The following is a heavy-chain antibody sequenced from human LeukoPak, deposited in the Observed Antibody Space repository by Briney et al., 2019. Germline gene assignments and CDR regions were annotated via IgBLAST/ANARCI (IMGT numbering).Heavy chain of an antibody. V-gene: IGHV1-46*01. J-gene: IGHJ4*02. CDR2: INPSGGST. D-gene: IGHD5-18*01. Sequence: ASVKVSCKASGYTFTGYYMHWVRQAPGQGLEWMGIINPSGGSTSYAQKFQGRVTMTRDTFTSTVYMELSSLRSEDTAVYYCARDPKQLWAYFDYWGQGTLVTVSS. CDR1: GYTFTGYY. CDR3: ARDPKQLWAYFDY.